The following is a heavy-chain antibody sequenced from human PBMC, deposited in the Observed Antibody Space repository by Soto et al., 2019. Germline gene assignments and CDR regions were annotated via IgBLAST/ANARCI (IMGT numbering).Heavy chain of an antibody. V-gene: IGHV3-23*01. CDR3: AKDVILSSSWYFRT. Sequence: GESLKISCAASGFTFSSYAMSWVRQAPGKGLEWVSAISGSGGSTYYADSVKGRFTISRDNSKNTLYLQMNSLRAEDTAVYYCAKDVILSSSWYFRTWGQGTLVTVSS. CDR2: ISGSGGST. D-gene: IGHD6-13*01. CDR1: GFTFSSYA. J-gene: IGHJ4*02.